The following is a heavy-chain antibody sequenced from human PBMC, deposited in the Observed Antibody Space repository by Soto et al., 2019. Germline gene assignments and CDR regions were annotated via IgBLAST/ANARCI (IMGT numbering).Heavy chain of an antibody. D-gene: IGHD5-18*01. CDR3: AKDKGPYSYGPYGMDV. Sequence: QVQLVESGGGVVQPGRSLRLSCAASGFTFSGYGMHWVRQAPGKVLEWVALISYDGSNKYYADSVKGRITISRDNSKNTLYLQMNSLRAEDAAVYYCAKDKGPYSYGPYGMDVWGQGTTVTVSS. J-gene: IGHJ6*02. CDR1: GFTFSGYG. V-gene: IGHV3-30*18. CDR2: ISYDGSNK.